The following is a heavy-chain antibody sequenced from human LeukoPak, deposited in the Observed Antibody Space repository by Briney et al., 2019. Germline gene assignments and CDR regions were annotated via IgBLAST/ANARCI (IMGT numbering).Heavy chain of an antibody. D-gene: IGHD5-12*01. Sequence: GGSLRLSCAASGFTFRSYAMHWVRQAPGKGLEWVAVISYDGSNKYYADSVKGRFTISRDNSKNTLYLQMNSLRAEDTAVYYCAMVAHSGDEPLDYWGQGTLVTVSS. CDR1: GFTFRSYA. CDR3: AMVAHSGDEPLDY. J-gene: IGHJ4*02. V-gene: IGHV3-30-3*01. CDR2: ISYDGSNK.